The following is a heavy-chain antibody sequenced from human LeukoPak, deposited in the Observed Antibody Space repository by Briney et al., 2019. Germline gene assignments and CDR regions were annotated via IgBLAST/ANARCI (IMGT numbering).Heavy chain of an antibody. CDR2: ISYDGSNK. CDR3: AKDVAARHDYYYGMDV. Sequence: GGSLRLSCAASGFTFSGYGMHWVRQAPGKGLEWVAVISYDGSNKYYADSVKGRFTISRDNSKNTLYLQMNSLRAEDTAVYYCAKDVAARHDYYYGMDVWGQGTTVTVSS. V-gene: IGHV3-30*18. J-gene: IGHJ6*02. D-gene: IGHD6-6*01. CDR1: GFTFSGYG.